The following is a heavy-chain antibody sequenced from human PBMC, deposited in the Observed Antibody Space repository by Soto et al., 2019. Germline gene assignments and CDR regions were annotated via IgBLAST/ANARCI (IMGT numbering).Heavy chain of an antibody. D-gene: IGHD2-2*01. CDR3: ARHIVVVPAAMPGDDYYYYGMHV. Sequence: SQTLSLTCAISGDSVSSNSAAWNWIRQSPSRGLEWLGRTYYRSKWYNDYAVSVKSRITINPDTSKNQFSLQLNSVTPEDTAVYYCARHIVVVPAAMPGDDYYYYGMHVWGQGTTVTVSS. V-gene: IGHV6-1*01. J-gene: IGHJ6*02. CDR1: GDSVSSNSAA. CDR2: TYYRSKWYN.